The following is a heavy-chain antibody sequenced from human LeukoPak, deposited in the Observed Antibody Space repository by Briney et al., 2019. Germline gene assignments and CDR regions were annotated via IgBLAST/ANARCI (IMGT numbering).Heavy chain of an antibody. J-gene: IGHJ6*03. CDR3: TTDYGGYSYGYYYYYMDV. V-gene: IGHV3-15*01. CDR1: GFTFDDYG. Sequence: GGSLRLSCAASGFTFDDYGMSWVRQAPGKGLGWVGRIKSKTDGGTTDYAAPVKGRFTISRDDSKNTLYLQMNSLKTEDTAVYYCTTDYGGYSYGYYYYYMDVWGKGTTVTVSS. CDR2: IKSKTDGGTT. D-gene: IGHD5-18*01.